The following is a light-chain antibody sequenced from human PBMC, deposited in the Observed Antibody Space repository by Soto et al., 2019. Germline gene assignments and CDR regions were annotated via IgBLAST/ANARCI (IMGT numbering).Light chain of an antibody. CDR2: DGT. J-gene: IGKJ4*01. CDR3: HQYFNPRT. Sequence: DTRLTQSPSSLSASVGDRVTITCQASQHISDYLNWYQQKPGKAPKLLIYDGTKLETGVPSRFSGSGSATEFTFTISSLQPEDTATYYCHQYFNPRTFGGGTKVEIK. CDR1: QHISDY. V-gene: IGKV1-33*01.